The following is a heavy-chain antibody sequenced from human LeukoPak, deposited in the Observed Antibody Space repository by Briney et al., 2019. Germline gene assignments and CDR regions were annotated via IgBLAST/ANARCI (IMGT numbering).Heavy chain of an antibody. J-gene: IGHJ4*02. CDR3: ARVAGYCSSTSCYRRYYFDY. V-gene: IGHV4-34*01. D-gene: IGHD2-2*01. CDR2: IYYSGST. Sequence: SETLSLTCAVYGGSFSGYYWSWIRQHPGKGLEWIGYIYYSGSTYYNPSLKSRVTISVDTSKNQFSLKLSSVTAADTAVYYCARVAGYCSSTSCYRRYYFDYWGQGTLVTVSS. CDR1: GGSFSGYY.